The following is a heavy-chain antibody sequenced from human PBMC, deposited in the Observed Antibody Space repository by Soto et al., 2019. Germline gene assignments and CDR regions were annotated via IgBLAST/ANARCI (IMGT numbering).Heavy chain of an antibody. Sequence: QVQLQESGPGLVKPSQTLSLTCTVSGGSISSGIYYWSWILQHPGKGLECIGYIFYSGSTYYNQSLQSRVTISVDTTKNQFSLKLRSVTAADTAVYYCARKMVRGELDCWGQGTLVTVSS. CDR2: IFYSGST. J-gene: IGHJ4*02. V-gene: IGHV4-31*03. D-gene: IGHD3-10*01. CDR3: ARKMVRGELDC. CDR1: GGSISSGIYY.